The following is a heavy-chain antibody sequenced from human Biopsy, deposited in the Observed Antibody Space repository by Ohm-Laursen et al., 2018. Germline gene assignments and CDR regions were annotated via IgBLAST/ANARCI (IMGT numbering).Heavy chain of an antibody. Sequence: SLSLSCTASGFTLSYYSMTWVRQAPGKGLEWVSSIRSGGDYMFYADSVKGRFTISRDNAKNSLYLQMNSLRAEDTAVYYCARDQRGPSLLEAKLTPNYFDYWGRGSLVTVSS. V-gene: IGHV3-21*01. D-gene: IGHD1-1*01. CDR2: IRSGGDYM. J-gene: IGHJ4*02. CDR3: ARDQRGPSLLEAKLTPNYFDY. CDR1: GFTLSYYS.